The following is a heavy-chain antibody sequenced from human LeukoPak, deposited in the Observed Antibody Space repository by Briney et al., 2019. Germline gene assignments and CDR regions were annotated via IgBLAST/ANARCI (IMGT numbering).Heavy chain of an antibody. D-gene: IGHD6-6*01. CDR1: GYTFTSYG. J-gene: IGHJ3*02. CDR2: IIPIFGTA. CDR3: ASFSIAARDDAFDI. V-gene: IGHV1-69*06. Sequence: ASVKVSCKASGYTFTSYGISWVRQAPGQGLEWMGGIIPIFGTANYAQKFQGRVTITADKSTSTAYMELSSLRSEDTAVYYCASFSIAARDDAFDIWGQGTMVTVSS.